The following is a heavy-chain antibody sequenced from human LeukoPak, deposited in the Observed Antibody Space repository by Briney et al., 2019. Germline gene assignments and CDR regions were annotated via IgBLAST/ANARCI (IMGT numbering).Heavy chain of an antibody. D-gene: IGHD3-22*01. J-gene: IGHJ3*02. CDR3: ARGSMIWSAFDI. CDR2: ISWNSGSI. Sequence: GGSLRLPCAASGFTFDDYAMHWVRQAPGKGLEWVSGISWNSGSIGYADSVKGRFTISRDNSKNTLYLQMGSLRAEDMAVYYCARGSMIWSAFDIWGQGTMVTVSS. V-gene: IGHV3-9*03. CDR1: GFTFDDYA.